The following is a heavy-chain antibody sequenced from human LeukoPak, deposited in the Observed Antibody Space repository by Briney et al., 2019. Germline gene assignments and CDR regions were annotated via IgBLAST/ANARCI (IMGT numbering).Heavy chain of an antibody. CDR3: ARNYYDSSGYYAPNWFDP. CDR2: IYTSGSP. J-gene: IGHJ5*02. D-gene: IGHD3-22*01. V-gene: IGHV4-4*07. CDR1: GGSISGYY. Sequence: PSETLSLTCTVSGGSISGYYWSWIRQPAGKGLEWIGRIYTSGSPTYNASLKSRVTSSVDTSKNQFSLRLTSVTAADTAVYYCARNYYDSSGYYAPNWFDPWGQGTLVTVSS.